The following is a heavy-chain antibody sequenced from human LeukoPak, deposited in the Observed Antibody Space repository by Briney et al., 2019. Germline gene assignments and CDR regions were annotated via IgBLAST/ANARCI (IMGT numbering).Heavy chain of an antibody. CDR2: IYYSGST. J-gene: IGHJ4*02. CDR1: GGSISSSSYY. D-gene: IGHD6-6*01. Sequence: PSETLSLTCTVSGGSISSSSYYWGWIRQPPGKGLEWIGSIYYSGSTYYSPSLKSRVTISVDTSKNQFSLKLSSVTAADTAVYYCATSYSSSSWDYWGQGTLVTVSS. V-gene: IGHV4-39*01. CDR3: ATSYSSSSWDY.